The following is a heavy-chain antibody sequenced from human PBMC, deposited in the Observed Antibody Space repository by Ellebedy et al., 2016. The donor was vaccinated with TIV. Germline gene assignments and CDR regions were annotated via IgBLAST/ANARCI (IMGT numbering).Heavy chain of an antibody. J-gene: IGHJ5*02. CDR1: GYTFTNYL. Sequence: ASVKVSCKASGYTFTNYLMHWVRQAPGQRLEWMGWINAGNGNTEYSQNFQVRVTITRDTSASTAYMELSSLRSEDTAVYYCASNYYGAGELNWFDPWGQGTLVTVSS. V-gene: IGHV1-3*01. D-gene: IGHD3-10*01. CDR3: ASNYYGAGELNWFDP. CDR2: INAGNGNT.